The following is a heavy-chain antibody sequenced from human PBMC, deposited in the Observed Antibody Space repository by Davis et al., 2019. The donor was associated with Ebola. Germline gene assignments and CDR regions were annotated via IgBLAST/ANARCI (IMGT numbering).Heavy chain of an antibody. D-gene: IGHD5-12*01. Sequence: PGGSLRLSCAASGFTFRSYWMSWVRQAPGKGLEWVAKIKEDGSEKLEVDSVKGRFTISRDNAKDSLYLQMNSLRAEDTAVYYCARGMVATEPFDYWGQGTPVTVSS. V-gene: IGHV3-7*03. J-gene: IGHJ4*02. CDR3: ARGMVATEPFDY. CDR2: IKEDGSEK. CDR1: GFTFRSYW.